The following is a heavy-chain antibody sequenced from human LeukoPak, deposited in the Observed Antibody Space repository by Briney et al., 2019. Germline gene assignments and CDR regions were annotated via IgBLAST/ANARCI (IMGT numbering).Heavy chain of an antibody. CDR3: ATGPRGQIGAFDI. D-gene: IGHD2/OR15-2a*01. Sequence: GRYLRLSCAASGFTVSSNYMSWVRQAPGKGLEWVSVTYSGGSTYYADSVKGRFTISRDNSKNTLYLQMNSLRAEDTAVYYCATGPRGQIGAFDIRGQGTMVTVSS. V-gene: IGHV3-66*01. J-gene: IGHJ3*02. CDR2: TYSGGST. CDR1: GFTVSSNY.